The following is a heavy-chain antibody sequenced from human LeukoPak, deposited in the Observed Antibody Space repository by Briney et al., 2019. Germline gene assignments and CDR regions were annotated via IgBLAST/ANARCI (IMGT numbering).Heavy chain of an antibody. Sequence: SETLSLTCGVSGGSITSTNYWTWVRQPPGKGLEWIGEVNLQGSTNYNPSLMGRVAISVDMSENHISLQLTSVTAADTAVYYCAKNYVGVTFDYWGQGTLVTVSS. CDR2: VNLQGST. CDR3: AKNYVGVTFDY. D-gene: IGHD1-26*01. V-gene: IGHV4-4*02. CDR1: GGSITSTNY. J-gene: IGHJ4*02.